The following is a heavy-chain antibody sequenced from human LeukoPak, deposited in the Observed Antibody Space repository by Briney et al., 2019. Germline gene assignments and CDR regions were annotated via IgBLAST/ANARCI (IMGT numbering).Heavy chain of an antibody. CDR3: AKESGKFDY. J-gene: IGHJ4*02. Sequence: GGSLRLSCVASGLNFDDSAMHWVRQAPGKGLEWVSLISADGGSTFSADSVKGRFRISRDNSKNSLYLQMNSLRSEDTAMYYCAKESGKFDYWGRGTLVAVSS. V-gene: IGHV3-43*02. CDR2: ISADGGST. CDR1: GLNFDDSA.